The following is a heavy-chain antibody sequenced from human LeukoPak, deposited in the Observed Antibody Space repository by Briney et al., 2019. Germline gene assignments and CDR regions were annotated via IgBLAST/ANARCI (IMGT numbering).Heavy chain of an antibody. V-gene: IGHV3-23*01. CDR1: GFTFSSYA. CDR3: ARGDSSSWSHYYYYYGMDV. CDR2: ISGSGGST. D-gene: IGHD6-13*01. Sequence: GGSLRLSCVASGFTFSSYAMNWVRQAPGKGLEWVSAISGSGGSTYYADSVKGRFTISRDNSKNTLYLQMNSLRAEDTAVYYCARGDSSSWSHYYYYYGMDVWGQGTTVTVSS. J-gene: IGHJ6*02.